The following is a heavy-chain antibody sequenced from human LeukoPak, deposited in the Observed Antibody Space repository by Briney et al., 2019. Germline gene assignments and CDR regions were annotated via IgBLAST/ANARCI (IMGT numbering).Heavy chain of an antibody. V-gene: IGHV4-34*01. CDR3: VRAYDY. J-gene: IGHJ4*02. Sequence: PSETLSLTCAVYGGSFSGSNWSWIRQPPGKGLEWIGEIYNSGSTIYNPSLKSRVTISADTSKNQFSLNLISVTAADTAVYYCVRAYDYWGQGTLVTVSS. CDR2: IYNSGST. CDR1: GGSFSGSN.